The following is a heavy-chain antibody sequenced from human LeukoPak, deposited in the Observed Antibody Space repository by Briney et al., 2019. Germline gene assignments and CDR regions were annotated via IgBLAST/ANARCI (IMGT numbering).Heavy chain of an antibody. CDR3: ARHDSCSATSCSLGL. J-gene: IGHJ4*02. CDR1: GYSFTSYW. V-gene: IGHV5-51*01. Sequence: GESLKISCKGSGYSFTSYWIGWVRQMPGKGLEWRGIIYPGDSDTRYNPSFQGQVTISVDKSISAAYLQWSSLKASDTAMYYCARHDSCSATSCSLGLWGQGTLVTVSS. CDR2: IYPGDSDT. D-gene: IGHD2-2*01.